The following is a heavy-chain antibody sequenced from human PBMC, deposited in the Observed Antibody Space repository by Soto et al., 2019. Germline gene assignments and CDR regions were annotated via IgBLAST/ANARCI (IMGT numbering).Heavy chain of an antibody. CDR1: CYTFTSYG. D-gene: IGHD3-16*02. J-gene: IGHJ4*02. CDR3: ARVGLYDYVWGSYRFYFDY. Sequence: ASVKVSFKASCYTFTSYGISCVRQAPGQWLEWMGWISAYNGNTNYAQKLQGRVTMTTDTSTSTAYMELRSLRSDDTAVYYCARVGLYDYVWGSYRFYFDYWGQGTLVTVSS. V-gene: IGHV1-18*04. CDR2: ISAYNGNT.